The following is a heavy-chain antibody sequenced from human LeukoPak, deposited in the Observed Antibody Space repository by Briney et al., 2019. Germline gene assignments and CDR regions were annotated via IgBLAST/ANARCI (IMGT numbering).Heavy chain of an antibody. CDR3: ARDRYFSI. CDR1: GFTFSNYW. J-gene: IGHJ3*02. Sequence: PGGSLRLSCVTSGFTFSNYWMSWVRQAPGKGLEGVANIKEDGSERYYVDSVKGRFTISRDNAENSLYLQMNSLRVEDTAVYYCARDRYFSIWGQGTMVIVSS. V-gene: IGHV3-7*01. D-gene: IGHD2-21*01. CDR2: IKEDGSER.